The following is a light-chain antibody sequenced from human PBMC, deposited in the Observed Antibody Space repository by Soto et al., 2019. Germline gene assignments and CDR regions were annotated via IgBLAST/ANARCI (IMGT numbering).Light chain of an antibody. CDR1: QSVKNY. Sequence: EVVLTQSPGTLSLSPGERATLSCRASQSVKNYLAWYLQKAGQAPRLLIYDASNRATGTPARFSGTGSGTDFTLTISSLEPEDFGTYYCQRRNNWPPLLFGQGTKVEVK. V-gene: IGKV3-11*01. J-gene: IGKJ1*01. CDR2: DAS. CDR3: QRRNNWPPLL.